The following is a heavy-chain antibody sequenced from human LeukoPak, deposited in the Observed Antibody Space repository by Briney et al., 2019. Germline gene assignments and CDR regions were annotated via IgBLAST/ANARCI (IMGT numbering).Heavy chain of an antibody. V-gene: IGHV4-4*07. CDR3: ARGPVYSGYVDY. CDR2: IYTSGST. D-gene: IGHD5-12*01. Sequence: SETLSLTCTVSGGSISSYYWSWIRQPPGKGLEWIGRIYTSGSTNYNRSLTSRGTMSVDTSKNQFSLKLSSVTAADTAVYYCARGPVYSGYVDYWGQGTLVTVSS. CDR1: GGSISSYY. J-gene: IGHJ4*02.